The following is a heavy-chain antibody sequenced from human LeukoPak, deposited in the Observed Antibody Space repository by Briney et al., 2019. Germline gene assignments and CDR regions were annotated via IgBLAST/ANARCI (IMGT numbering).Heavy chain of an antibody. Sequence: PWGSLRLSCAASEFTFNRYWMSWVRQAPGKGLQWVANIKQDGSEAHYVDSVKGRFTISRDNAKNSLSLQMNSLNVDDTGVYFCTRDALFGSGRTHLDFWSQGALVADSS. CDR2: IKQDGSEA. D-gene: IGHD3-10*01. J-gene: IGHJ4*02. CDR3: TRDALFGSGRTHLDF. V-gene: IGHV3-7*04. CDR1: EFTFNRYW.